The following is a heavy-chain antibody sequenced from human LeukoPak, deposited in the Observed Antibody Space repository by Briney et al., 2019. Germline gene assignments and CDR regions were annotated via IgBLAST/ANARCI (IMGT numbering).Heavy chain of an antibody. V-gene: IGHV3-7*01. CDR2: IKQDGSEK. CDR3: ASAPMTYSGTYYGEDY. D-gene: IGHD1-26*01. CDR1: GFTFSTYW. J-gene: IGHJ4*02. Sequence: GGSLRLSCAASGFTFSTYWMSWVRQAPGKGLEWVANIKQDGSEKYYMDSVKGRFTISRDNAKNPLYLQMNSLRAEDTAVYYCASAPMTYSGTYYGEDYWGQGTLVTVST.